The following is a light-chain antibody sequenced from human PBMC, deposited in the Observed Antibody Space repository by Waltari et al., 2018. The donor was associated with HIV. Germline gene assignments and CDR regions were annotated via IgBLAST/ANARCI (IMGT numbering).Light chain of an antibody. Sequence: QSALTHPPSVSGSPGQSVTISCTGTSSDVGSYNIVSWYQQSPGTAPKLMVYEVTYRPSGVPERCSGSKSGNTASLTISGLQAEDEADYYCSSFTSSSTVVFGGGTKLTVL. V-gene: IGLV2-18*02. CDR3: SSFTSSSTVV. CDR2: EVT. J-gene: IGLJ3*02. CDR1: SSDVGSYNI.